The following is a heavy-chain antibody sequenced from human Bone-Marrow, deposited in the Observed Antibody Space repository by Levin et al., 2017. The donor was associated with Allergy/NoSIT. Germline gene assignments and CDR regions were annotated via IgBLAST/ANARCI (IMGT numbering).Heavy chain of an antibody. CDR2: ISYNGREK. V-gene: IGHV3-30*04. CDR3: ARDKIVPTGDDNYYYYYGMDV. D-gene: IGHD5-12*01. CDR1: GFTFSDYA. J-gene: IGHJ6*02. Sequence: RGESLKISCAASGFTFSDYAMHWVRQAPGQGLEWVSVISYNGREKFYADSVTGRFTFSRDNSKNTLYLQMNSLRVEDTAVYYCARDKIVPTGDDNYYYYYGMDVWGQGTTVTVSS.